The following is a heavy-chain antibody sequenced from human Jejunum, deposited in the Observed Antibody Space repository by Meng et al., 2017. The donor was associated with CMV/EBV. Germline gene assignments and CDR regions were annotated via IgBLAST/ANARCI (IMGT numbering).Heavy chain of an antibody. J-gene: IGHJ4*02. CDR2: IRSKAYGGTT. V-gene: IGHV3-49*04. CDR3: SRGNWNDDFDY. CDR1: GVTFGDYA. Sequence: SGVTFGDYAMNWVRQAAGKGLEWVGFIRSKAYGGTTEYAASVKGRFTISRDDSKSTAYLQMNSLKTEDTAVYYCSRGNWNDDFDYWGQGTLVTVSS. D-gene: IGHD1-1*01.